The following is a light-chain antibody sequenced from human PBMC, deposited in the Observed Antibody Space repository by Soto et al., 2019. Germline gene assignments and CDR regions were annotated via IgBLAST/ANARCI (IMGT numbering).Light chain of an antibody. V-gene: IGKV2-28*01. CDR3: MQALQTPFT. CDR2: LDS. CDR1: QSLLHSNGYNY. J-gene: IGKJ3*01. Sequence: DIVMTQSPLSLPVTPGEPASISCRSSQSLLHSNGYNYLDWYLQKPGQSPQLLIYLDSNRASGVPDRFSGSGSGTDFTLKISRVEAEDVGVYYCMQALQTPFTFGPGTKVEIK.